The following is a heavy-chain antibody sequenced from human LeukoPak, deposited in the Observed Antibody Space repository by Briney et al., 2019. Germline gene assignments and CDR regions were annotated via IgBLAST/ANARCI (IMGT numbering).Heavy chain of an antibody. CDR3: ARRSSGWYSGFDY. D-gene: IGHD6-19*01. CDR2: ISQSART. CDR1: GGSISSGGYS. V-gene: IGHV4-30-2*01. Sequence: PSETLSLTLALSGGSISSGGYSWSWIRQPPGKGLEWSGYISQSARTYHNPSRKRRVTISADRSKNQFSLKFISLTATGTPVYYCARRSSGWYSGFDYWGQGTLVTVSS. J-gene: IGHJ4*02.